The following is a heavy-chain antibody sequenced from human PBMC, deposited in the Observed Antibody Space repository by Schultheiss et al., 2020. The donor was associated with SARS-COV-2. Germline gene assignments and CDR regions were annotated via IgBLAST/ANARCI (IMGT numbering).Heavy chain of an antibody. CDR2: ISYDGSNK. J-gene: IGHJ3*02. CDR1: GFTFSSYA. CDR3: AKDNDVYYGSSGYRWSGIAFDI. Sequence: GGSLRLSCAASGFTFSSYAMHWVRQAPGKGLEWVAVISYDGSNKYYADSVKGRFTISRDNSKNTLYLQMNSLRAEDTALYYCAKDNDVYYGSSGYRWSGIAFDIWGQGTMVTVSS. V-gene: IGHV3-30*07. D-gene: IGHD3-22*01.